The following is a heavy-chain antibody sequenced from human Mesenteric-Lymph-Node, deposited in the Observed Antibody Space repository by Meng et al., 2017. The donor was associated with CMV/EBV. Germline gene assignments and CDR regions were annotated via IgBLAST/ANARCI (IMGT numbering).Heavy chain of an antibody. Sequence: QLQRQESGPGLVKPSEALSLTCTGSGGSISSSSYYWGWIRQPPGKGLEWIGSIYYSGSTYYNPSLKSRVTISVDTSKNQFSLKLSSVTAADTAVYYCARDGDYYDSSGYNPFDYWGQGTLVTVSS. CDR2: IYYSGST. J-gene: IGHJ4*02. D-gene: IGHD3-22*01. CDR1: GGSISSSSYY. CDR3: ARDGDYYDSSGYNPFDY. V-gene: IGHV4-39*07.